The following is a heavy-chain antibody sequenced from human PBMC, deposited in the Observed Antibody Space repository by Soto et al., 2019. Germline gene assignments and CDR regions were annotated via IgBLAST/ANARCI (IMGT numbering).Heavy chain of an antibody. D-gene: IGHD2-15*01. CDR1: GYTFTSYG. Sequence: ASVKVSCKASGYTFTSYGISWVRQAPGQGLEWMGWINAYNGNTNYAPKLQGRVTMTSDTSTSTVYMELRSLRSDDTAVYYCARAGAAPYYYYGMDVWGQGTRVTVSS. CDR2: INAYNGNT. CDR3: ARAGAAPYYYYGMDV. J-gene: IGHJ6*02. V-gene: IGHV1-18*01.